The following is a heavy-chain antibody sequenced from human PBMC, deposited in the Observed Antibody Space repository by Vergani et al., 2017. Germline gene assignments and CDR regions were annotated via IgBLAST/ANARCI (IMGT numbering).Heavy chain of an antibody. V-gene: IGHV1-69*13. CDR3: ASLVDYGDYTSFLGY. CDR1: GYTFISYG. Sequence: QVQLVQSGAEVKKPGASVKVSCNASGYTFISYGITWVRQAPGQGLGWMGGIIPIFGTANYAQKFQGRVTITADESTSTAYMELSSLRSEDTAVYYCASLVDYGDYTSFLGYWGQGTLVTVSS. J-gene: IGHJ4*02. D-gene: IGHD4-17*01. CDR2: IIPIFGTA.